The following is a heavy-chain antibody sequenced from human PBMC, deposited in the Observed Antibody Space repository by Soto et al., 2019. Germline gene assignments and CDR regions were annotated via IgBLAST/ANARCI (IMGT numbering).Heavy chain of an antibody. CDR3: VRGGSNYDS. CDR2: IKPDESEK. D-gene: IGHD4-4*01. V-gene: IGHV3-7*01. Sequence: LRLSCTASGFTFSYSWMTWVRQAPGKGLEWVARIKPDESEKKYADSVKGRFSISRDNAKNSMYLQMDSLRGEDTAVYYCVRGGSNYDSWGQGTLVTVSS. CDR1: GFTFSYSW. J-gene: IGHJ5*02.